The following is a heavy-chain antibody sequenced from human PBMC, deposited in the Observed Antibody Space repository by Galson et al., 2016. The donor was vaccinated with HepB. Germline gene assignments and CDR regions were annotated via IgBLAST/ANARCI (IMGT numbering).Heavy chain of an antibody. Sequence: SLRLSCAASGFTFSAYAMHWVRQAPGKGLEYVSAISSNGGRPYHADSVKGRFSISRDNSRNTLFLQMSSLRPEDTAVYYCVKSHFTVVVTATSGEFDYWGQGT. D-gene: IGHD2-21*02. CDR2: ISSNGGRP. J-gene: IGHJ4*02. V-gene: IGHV3-64D*06. CDR3: VKSHFTVVVTATSGEFDY. CDR1: GFTFSAYA.